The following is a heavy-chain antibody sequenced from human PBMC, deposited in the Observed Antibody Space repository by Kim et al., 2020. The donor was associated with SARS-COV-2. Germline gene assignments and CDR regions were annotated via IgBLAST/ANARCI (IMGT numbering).Heavy chain of an antibody. CDR1: GYTFTNFA. CDR2: INTQTGDP. V-gene: IGHV7-4-1*02. CDR3: AKDGGSGWSRLF. D-gene: IGHD6-19*01. Sequence: ASVKVSCKASGYTFTNFAIHWVRQAPGQGLEWVGWINTQTGDPGYAQDFTGRFVFSLDTSVSTAYLQISSLKAEDSAIYYCAKDGGSGWSRLFWGQGPTV. J-gene: IGHJ6*02.